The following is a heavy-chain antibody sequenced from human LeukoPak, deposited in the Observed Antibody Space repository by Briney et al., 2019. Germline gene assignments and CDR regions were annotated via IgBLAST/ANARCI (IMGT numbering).Heavy chain of an antibody. Sequence: PSETLSLTCTVSGGSISNYYWSWIRQPPGRGLEWIGYIYHTGSTSYNPSLKSRVIMSVETSQNQFSLKLSSVTAADTAVYYCARWGRLWFGELSTTTNWFDPWGQGTLVTVSS. CDR3: ARWGRLWFGELSTTTNWFDP. D-gene: IGHD3-10*01. J-gene: IGHJ5*02. CDR1: GGSISNYY. V-gene: IGHV4-59*12. CDR2: IYHTGST.